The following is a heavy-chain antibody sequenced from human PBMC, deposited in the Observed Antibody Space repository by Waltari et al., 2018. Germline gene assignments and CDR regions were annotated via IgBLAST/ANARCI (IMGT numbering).Heavy chain of an antibody. Sequence: QVQLQESGPGLVKPSGTLSLTCAVSGGSISSSNWWSWVRQPPGKGLEWIGEIYHSGNTNYNPSLKSRVTISVDKSKNQFSLKLSSVTAADTAVYYCAREMRNYYDSSGYYHFDYWGQGTLVTVSS. CDR3: AREMRNYYDSSGYYHFDY. CDR1: GGSISSSNW. V-gene: IGHV4-4*02. CDR2: IYHSGNT. D-gene: IGHD3-22*01. J-gene: IGHJ4*02.